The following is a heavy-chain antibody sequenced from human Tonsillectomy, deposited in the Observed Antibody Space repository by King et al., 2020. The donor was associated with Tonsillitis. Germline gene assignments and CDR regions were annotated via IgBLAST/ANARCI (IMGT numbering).Heavy chain of an antibody. Sequence: QLVQSGAEVKKPGESLRISCKASGYSFASHWISWVRQMPGKGLEWMGRIDPADSLSTYSSSFEGHVTISADQSSSTVYLPWSSLKASDTAIYYCARHGGQGAYDWLSSFDPWGQGTLVTVSS. D-gene: IGHD5-12*01. CDR1: GYSFASHW. CDR2: IDPADSLS. V-gene: IGHV5-10-1*01. J-gene: IGHJ5*02. CDR3: ARHGGQGAYDWLSSFDP.